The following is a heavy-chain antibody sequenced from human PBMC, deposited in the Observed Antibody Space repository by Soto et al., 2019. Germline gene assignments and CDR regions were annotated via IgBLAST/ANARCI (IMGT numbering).Heavy chain of an antibody. D-gene: IGHD2-2*01. CDR2: ISTDGSST. CDR3: ARADGSNHPFDY. CDR1: GFTFSTYW. V-gene: IGHV3-74*01. J-gene: IGHJ4*02. Sequence: EVQLVESGGGLVQPGGSLRLSCAATGFTFSTYWMHWVRQGPGKGRVWVSRISTDGSSTTYADSVKGRFTISRDNAKNTLYRQMNGLRAEDTAVYYCARADGSNHPFDYWGQGSLVTVSS.